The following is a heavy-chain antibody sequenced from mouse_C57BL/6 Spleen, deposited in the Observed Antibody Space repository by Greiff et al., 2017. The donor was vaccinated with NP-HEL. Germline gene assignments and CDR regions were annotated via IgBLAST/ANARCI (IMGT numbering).Heavy chain of an antibody. CDR1: GFTFSSYA. D-gene: IGHD3-2*02. Sequence: EVKLVESGGGLVKPGGSLKLSCAASGFTFSSYAMSWVRQTPEKRLEWVATISDGGSYTYYPDNVKGRFTISRDNAKNNLYLQMSHLKSEDTAMYYCARDPASSGSWFAYWGQGTLVTVSA. CDR3: ARDPASSGSWFAY. J-gene: IGHJ3*01. CDR2: ISDGGSYT. V-gene: IGHV5-4*01.